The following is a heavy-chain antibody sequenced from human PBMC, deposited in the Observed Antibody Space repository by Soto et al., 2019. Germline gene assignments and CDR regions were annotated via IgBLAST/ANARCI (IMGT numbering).Heavy chain of an antibody. CDR2: ISSSSSYI. CDR1: GFTFSSYN. J-gene: IGHJ5*02. V-gene: IGHV3-21*01. CDR3: AAEATILNWFDP. D-gene: IGHD5-12*01. Sequence: GGSLRLSCAASGFTFSSYNMNWVRQAPGKGLEWVSSISSSSSYIYYADSVKGRFTISRDNAKNSLYLQMNSLRAEDTAVYYCAAEATILNWFDPWGQGTLVTVSS.